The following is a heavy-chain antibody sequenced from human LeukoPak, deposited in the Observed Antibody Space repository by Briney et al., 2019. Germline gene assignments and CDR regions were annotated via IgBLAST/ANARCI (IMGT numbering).Heavy chain of an antibody. CDR2: ISGSGGST. CDR3: AEDSYSGSYYFGQPRYYFDY. CDR1: GFTFSSYA. J-gene: IGHJ4*02. D-gene: IGHD1-26*01. Sequence: EAGGSLRLSCAASGFTFSSYAMSWVRQAPGKGLEWVSAISGSGGSTYYADSVKGRFTISRDNSKNTLYLQMNSLRAEDTAVYYCAEDSYSGSYYFGQPRYYFDYWGQGTLVTVSS. V-gene: IGHV3-23*01.